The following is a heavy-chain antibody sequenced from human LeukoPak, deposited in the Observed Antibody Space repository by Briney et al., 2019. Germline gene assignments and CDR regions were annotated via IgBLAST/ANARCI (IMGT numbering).Heavy chain of an antibody. V-gene: IGHV1-8*01. J-gene: IGHJ3*02. Sequence: ASVKVSCKASGYTFTSYDINWVRQATGQGLEWMGWMNPNSGNTGYAQKFQGRVTMTRNTSISTAYMELSSLRSEDTAAYYCARVPWQPWIAEFHNDAFDIWGQGTMVTVSS. CDR3: ARVPWQPWIAEFHNDAFDI. D-gene: IGHD3-10*01. CDR2: MNPNSGNT. CDR1: GYTFTSYD.